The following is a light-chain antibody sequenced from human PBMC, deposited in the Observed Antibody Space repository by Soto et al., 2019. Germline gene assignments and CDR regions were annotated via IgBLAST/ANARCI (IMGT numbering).Light chain of an antibody. Sequence: QSALTQPPSVSGAPGQRVTISCTGSSSNFGAGYDVHWYQQLPGTAPKLLIYGNSNRPSGVPDRFSGSKSGTSASLAITGLQTEDEAHYYCQSYDNSLTAWVFDGGTKLTVL. V-gene: IGLV1-40*01. CDR3: QSYDNSLTAWV. CDR2: GNS. CDR1: SSNFGAGYD. J-gene: IGLJ3*02.